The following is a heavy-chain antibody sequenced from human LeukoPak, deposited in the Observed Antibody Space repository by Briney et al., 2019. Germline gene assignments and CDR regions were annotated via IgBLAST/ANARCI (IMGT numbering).Heavy chain of an antibody. CDR2: IYHSGST. CDR1: GYSISSGYY. CDR3: AIDLAANAFDI. D-gene: IGHD1-26*01. V-gene: IGHV4-38-2*02. Sequence: PSETLSLTCTVSGYSISSGYYWGWIRPPPGKGLEWIGSIYHSGSTYYNPSLKSRVTISVDTSKNQFSLKLSSVTAADTAVYYCAIDLAANAFDIWGQGTMVTVSS. J-gene: IGHJ3*02.